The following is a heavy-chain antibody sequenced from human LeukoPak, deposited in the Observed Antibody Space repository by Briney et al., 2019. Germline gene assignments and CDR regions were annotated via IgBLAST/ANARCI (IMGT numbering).Heavy chain of an antibody. CDR2: ISSSGSTI. D-gene: IGHD4-17*01. CDR1: GFTFSDYY. J-gene: IGHJ6*03. V-gene: IGHV3-11*01. Sequence: PGGSLRLSCAASGFTFSDYYMSWIRQAPGKGLEWVSYISSSGSTIYYADSVKGRFTISRDNAKNSLYLQMNSLRAEDTAVYYCARATVTTSYYYYYMDVWGKGTTVTISS. CDR3: ARATVTTSYYYYYMDV.